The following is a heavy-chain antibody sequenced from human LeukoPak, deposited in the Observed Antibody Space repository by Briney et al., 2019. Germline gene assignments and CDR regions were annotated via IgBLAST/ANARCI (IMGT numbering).Heavy chain of an antibody. CDR3: ARESGAFHGSYFDY. Sequence: EASVKVSCKASGYTFTGYYMHWVRQAPGQGLEWMGWINPNSGGTNYAQKLQGRVTMTRDTSISTAYMELSRLRSDDTAVYYCARESGAFHGSYFDYWGQGTLVTVSS. D-gene: IGHD1-26*01. V-gene: IGHV1-2*02. J-gene: IGHJ4*02. CDR2: INPNSGGT. CDR1: GYTFTGYY.